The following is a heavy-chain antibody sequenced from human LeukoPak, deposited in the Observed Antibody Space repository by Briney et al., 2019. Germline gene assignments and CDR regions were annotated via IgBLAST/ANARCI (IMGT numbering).Heavy chain of an antibody. D-gene: IGHD3-10*01. V-gene: IGHV4-59*08. Sequence: SETLSLTCTVSGGYISSYYWTWIRQPPGKGLEWIGYIYYSGSANYNPSLKSRVAISVDTSKKQFSLTLTSVTAADTAVYYCARLAGGGFGTIDYWGQGTLVTVSS. CDR1: GGYISSYY. J-gene: IGHJ4*02. CDR3: ARLAGGGFGTIDY. CDR2: IYYSGSA.